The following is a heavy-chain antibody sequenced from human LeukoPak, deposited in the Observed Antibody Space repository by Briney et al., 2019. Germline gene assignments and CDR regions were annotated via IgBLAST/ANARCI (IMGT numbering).Heavy chain of an antibody. CDR2: IRYDGSNK. CDR3: AKDPWNLGYCSSTSCYVRDRNYYGMDV. V-gene: IGHV3-30*02. J-gene: IGHJ6*02. CDR1: GFTFSSYG. D-gene: IGHD2-2*01. Sequence: VGSLRLSCAASGFTFSSYGMHWVRQAPGKGLEWVAFIRYDGSNKYYGDSVKGRFTISRDNSKNTLYLQMNSLRAEDRAVYYCAKDPWNLGYCSSTSCYVRDRNYYGMDVWGQGTTVTVSS.